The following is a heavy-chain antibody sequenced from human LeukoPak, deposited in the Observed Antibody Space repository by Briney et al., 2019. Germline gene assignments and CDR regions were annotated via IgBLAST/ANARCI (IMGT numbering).Heavy chain of an antibody. CDR2: INPNSGGT. CDR1: GYTFTGYY. J-gene: IGHJ4*02. D-gene: IGHD3-16*02. CDR3: ARVSYYDYVWGSYRLPDY. V-gene: IGHV1-2*02. Sequence: ASVKVSCKASGYTFTGYYMHWVRQAPGQGLEWMGWINPNSGGTNYAQKFQGRVTMTRDTSISTAYMELSRLRSDDTAVYYCARVSYYDYVWGSYRLPDYWGQGTLVTVSS.